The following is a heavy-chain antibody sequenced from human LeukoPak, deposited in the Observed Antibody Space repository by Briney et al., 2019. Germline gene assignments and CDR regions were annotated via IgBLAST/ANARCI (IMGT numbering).Heavy chain of an antibody. Sequence: SETLSLTCAVSGGSISSGTHYWNWIRQHPGQGLEWIGHIYNTGSAYYSPSLMSRVSISIDTSENQFSLKLSSVTAADTAVYYCARKYYYGSRMGAYYFDYWGQGTLVTVSS. D-gene: IGHD3-10*01. CDR3: ARKYYYGSRMGAYYFDY. J-gene: IGHJ4*02. CDR1: GGSISSGTHY. V-gene: IGHV4-31*11. CDR2: IYNTGSA.